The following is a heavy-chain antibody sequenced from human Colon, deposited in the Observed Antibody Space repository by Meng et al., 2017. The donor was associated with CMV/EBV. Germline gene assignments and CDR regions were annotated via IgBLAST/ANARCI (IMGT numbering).Heavy chain of an antibody. CDR1: ESVVSSNY. V-gene: IGHV3-66*02. D-gene: IGHD3/OR15-3a*01. Sequence: GESLKISCETSESVVSSNYISWVRQAPGRGLEWVSVFYSGGSTYYAASVKGRFTISRDTSKNTLYLQMNSLRTEGTDVYYCASLPLIMIFGGKPRDMDVWGRGTTVTVSS. CDR3: ASLPLIMIFGGKPRDMDV. J-gene: IGHJ6*02. CDR2: FYSGGST.